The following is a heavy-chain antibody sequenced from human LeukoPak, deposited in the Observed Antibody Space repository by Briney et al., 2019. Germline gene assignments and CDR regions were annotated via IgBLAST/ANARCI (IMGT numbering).Heavy chain of an antibody. CDR3: AKGPRQQLVTRFDN. J-gene: IGHJ4*02. V-gene: IGHV3-23*01. CDR2: ISASGGST. CDR1: GFTFSTHA. Sequence: GGSLRLSCAASGFTFSTHAMSWVRLAPGKGLEWVSDISASGGSTYYADSVKGRFTVSRDNSKNTVYLQMSSLRADDTAVYYCAKGPRQQLVTRFDNWGQGTLVTVSS. D-gene: IGHD6-13*01.